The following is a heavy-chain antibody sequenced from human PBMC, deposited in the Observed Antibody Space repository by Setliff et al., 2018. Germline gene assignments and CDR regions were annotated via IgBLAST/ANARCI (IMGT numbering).Heavy chain of an antibody. CDR1: GFSFSNYG. D-gene: IGHD3-10*01. J-gene: IGHJ4*02. V-gene: IGHV3-15*01. CDR2: IKSNVDGGTA. Sequence: GGSLRLSCVVSGFSFSNYGMTWVRQAPGKGLEWVGRIKSNVDGGTAQYAAPVEGRFTISRDDSKSALHLQMDNMKTEDTAVYYCTTVGLRGPFGWGQGTLVTVSS. CDR3: TTVGLRGPFG.